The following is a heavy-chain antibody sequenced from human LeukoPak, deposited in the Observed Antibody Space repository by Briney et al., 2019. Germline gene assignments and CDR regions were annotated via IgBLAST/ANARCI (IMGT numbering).Heavy chain of an antibody. D-gene: IGHD3-22*01. V-gene: IGHV1-3*01. J-gene: IGHJ4*02. CDR3: ARDLVLYYYDSSGYPTLDY. CDR1: GYTFTSYA. Sequence: GASVKVSCKASGYTFTSYAMHWVRQAPGQRLEWMGWINAGNGNTKYSQKFQGRVTITRDTSASTAYMELSSLRSEDTAVYYCARDLVLYYYDSSGYPTLDYWGQGTLVTVSS. CDR2: INAGNGNT.